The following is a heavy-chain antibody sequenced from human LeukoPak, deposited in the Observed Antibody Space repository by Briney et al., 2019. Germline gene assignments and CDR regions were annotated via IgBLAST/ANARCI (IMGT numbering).Heavy chain of an antibody. J-gene: IGHJ3*02. Sequence: PSETLSLTCTVSGGSISSYYWSWIRQPPGKGLEWIGYIYYSGSTNYNPSLKSRVTISVDTSKNQFSLKLSSVTAADTAVYYYAKFTMVRGVTRVNAFDIWGQGTMVTVSS. D-gene: IGHD3-10*01. CDR3: AKFTMVRGVTRVNAFDI. V-gene: IGHV4-59*01. CDR1: GGSISSYY. CDR2: IYYSGST.